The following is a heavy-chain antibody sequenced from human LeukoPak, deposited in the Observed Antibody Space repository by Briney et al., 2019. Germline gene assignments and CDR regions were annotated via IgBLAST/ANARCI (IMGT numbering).Heavy chain of an antibody. D-gene: IGHD2-2*01. V-gene: IGHV1-69*13. CDR2: IIPIFGTA. CDR3: ASRYCSSTSCLNWFDP. Sequence: GAPVKVSCKASGGTFSSYAISWVRQAPGQGLEWMGGIIPIFGTANYAQKFQGRVTITADESTSTAYMELSSLRSEDTAVYYCASRYCSSTSCLNWFDPWGQGTLVTVSS. CDR1: GGTFSSYA. J-gene: IGHJ5*02.